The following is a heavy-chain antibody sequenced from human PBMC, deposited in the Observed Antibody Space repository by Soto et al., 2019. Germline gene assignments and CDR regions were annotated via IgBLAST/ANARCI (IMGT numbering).Heavy chain of an antibody. Sequence: ASVKISCEASGYTVTIYGISGVRQAPGQGLEWMGWISAYNGNTNYAQKLQGRVTMTTDTSTSTAYMELSSLRSEDTAVYYCARTSGYYSYDYWGQGTLVTVSS. CDR1: GYTVTIYG. CDR3: ARTSGYYSYDY. CDR2: ISAYNGNT. V-gene: IGHV1-18*01. D-gene: IGHD3-3*01. J-gene: IGHJ4*02.